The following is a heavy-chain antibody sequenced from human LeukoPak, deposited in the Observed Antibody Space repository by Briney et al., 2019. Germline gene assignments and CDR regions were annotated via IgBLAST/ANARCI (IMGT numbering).Heavy chain of an antibody. D-gene: IGHD3-22*01. V-gene: IGHV4-59*01. CDR1: GGSISSYY. Sequence: SETLSLTCTVSGGSISSYYWSWIRQPPGKGLEWIGYIYYSGSTNKSPSLKSRVTISVDTSKNQFSLKLSSVTAADTAVYYCARFDSSGSYDAFDIWGQGTMVTVSS. CDR2: IYYSGST. J-gene: IGHJ3*02. CDR3: ARFDSSGSYDAFDI.